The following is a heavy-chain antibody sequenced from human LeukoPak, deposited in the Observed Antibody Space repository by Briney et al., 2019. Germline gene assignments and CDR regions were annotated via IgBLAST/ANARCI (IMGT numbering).Heavy chain of an antibody. CDR3: ARGPNSNWSGLDF. V-gene: IGHV3-74*01. CDR2: ISPTGSTT. CDR1: GFSFSGHW. D-gene: IGHD6-6*01. J-gene: IGHJ4*02. Sequence: QSGGSLRLYCTASGFSFSGHWMHWARQLPGKGLVWVSRISPTGSTTSYADSVKGRFTVSRDNAKNTLYLQVNNLRAEDTAVYYCARGPNSNWSGLDFWGQGTLLTVSS.